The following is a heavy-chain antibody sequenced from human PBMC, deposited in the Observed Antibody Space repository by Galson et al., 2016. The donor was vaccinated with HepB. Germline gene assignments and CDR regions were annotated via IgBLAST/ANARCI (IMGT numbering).Heavy chain of an antibody. D-gene: IGHD2-2*01. CDR2: ISFDGSNE. CDR3: AKDPYRLGNYFEY. V-gene: IGHV3-30*18. J-gene: IGHJ4*02. Sequence: SLRLSCAASGFTFSNNGMHWVRQAPGKGLEWVAVISFDGSNEYYADSVKGRFTISRDNSKNTLFLQLNSLRAEDTALYYCAKDPYRLGNYFEYWGQGTPVTVSS. CDR1: GFTFSNNG.